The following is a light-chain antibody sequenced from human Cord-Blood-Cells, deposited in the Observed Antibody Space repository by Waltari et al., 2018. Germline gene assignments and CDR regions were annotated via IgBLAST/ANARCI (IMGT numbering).Light chain of an antibody. V-gene: IGKV4-1*01. CDR3: QQYYSTPMYT. J-gene: IGKJ2*01. Sequence: DIVITQSPYSLNVSLGERATINCKSSKRVLYSSNHKNYLACYQQKPGQPPKMLIFWASSRVSGVPDRFSGSGSVADFSLTISSLQAEDVAVYYCQQYYSTPMYTFGPGTKLEIK. CDR1: KRVLYSSNHKNY. CDR2: WAS.